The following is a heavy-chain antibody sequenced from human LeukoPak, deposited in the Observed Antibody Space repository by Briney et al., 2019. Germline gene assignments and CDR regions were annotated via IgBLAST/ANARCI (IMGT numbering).Heavy chain of an antibody. Sequence: GASVKVSCKASGYTFTGYYMHWGRQAPGQGLEWMGWINPNSGGTNYSQKFHGRVTITKDTSISTAYMELSRLRSDDTAVYYRARVRYSSVDYWGQGTLVTVSS. CDR3: ARVRYSSVDY. CDR2: INPNSGGT. D-gene: IGHD6-19*01. CDR1: GYTFTGYY. J-gene: IGHJ4*02. V-gene: IGHV1-2*02.